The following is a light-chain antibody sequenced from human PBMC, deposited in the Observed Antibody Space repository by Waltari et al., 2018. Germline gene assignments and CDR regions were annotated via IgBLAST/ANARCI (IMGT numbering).Light chain of an antibody. CDR2: DVS. V-gene: IGLV2-14*01. CDR3: SSYTSSSTRV. Sequence: QSALTHPASVSGSPGQSITISCTGTSSAVGGYNFVPWYQQHPGKAPKLMIYDVSNRPSGVSNRFSGSKSGNTASLTISGLQAEDEADYYCSSYTSSSTRVFGTGTKVTVL. J-gene: IGLJ1*01. CDR1: SSAVGGYNF.